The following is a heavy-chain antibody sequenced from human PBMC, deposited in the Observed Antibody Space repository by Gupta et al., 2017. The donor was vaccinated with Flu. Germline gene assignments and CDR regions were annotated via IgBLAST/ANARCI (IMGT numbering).Heavy chain of an antibody. Sequence: GAEVKKPGSSVKVSCKASGGTFSSYAISWVRQAPGQGLEWMGGIIPIFGTANYAQKFQGRVTITADKSTSTAYMELSSLRSEDTAVYYCARDVSPHLGNYYYGMDVWGQGTTVTVSS. CDR3: ARDVSPHLGNYYYGMDV. J-gene: IGHJ6*02. CDR1: GGTFSSYA. CDR2: IIPIFGTA. D-gene: IGHD3-16*01. V-gene: IGHV1-69*06.